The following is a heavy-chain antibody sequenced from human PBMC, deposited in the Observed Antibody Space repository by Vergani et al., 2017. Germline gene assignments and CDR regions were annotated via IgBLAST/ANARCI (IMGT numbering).Heavy chain of an antibody. Sequence: QITLRESGPTLVKPTQTLTLTCTFSGFSLTTGGEGVGWIRQPPGRALEWLAFVYWNDDERYSPSLKSRVTITKDTSKNEVILTMATMDPVDTATYYCVHRLGYFDWDGAFAVWGPGTMVTVSS. CDR3: VHRLGYFDWDGAFAV. CDR2: VYWNDDE. V-gene: IGHV2-5*01. D-gene: IGHD3-9*01. CDR1: GFSLTTGGEG. J-gene: IGHJ3*01.